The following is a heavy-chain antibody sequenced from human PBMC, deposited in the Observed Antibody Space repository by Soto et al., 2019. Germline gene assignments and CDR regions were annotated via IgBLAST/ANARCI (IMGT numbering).Heavy chain of an antibody. J-gene: IGHJ6*02. D-gene: IGHD6-6*01. CDR1: GFTFSSYD. V-gene: IGHV3-13*01. Sequence: EVQLVESGGGLVQPGGSLRLSCAASGFTFSSYDMHWVRQDTGKGLEWVSAIGTAGDTYYPGSVKGRFTISRENAKNSLYLQMNSLRAEDTAVYYCARSRQLVGYYGMDVWGQGTTVTVSS. CDR2: IGTAGDT. CDR3: ARSRQLVGYYGMDV.